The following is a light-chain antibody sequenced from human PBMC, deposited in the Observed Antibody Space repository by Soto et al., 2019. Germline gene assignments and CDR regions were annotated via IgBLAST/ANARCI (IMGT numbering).Light chain of an antibody. V-gene: IGLV1-44*01. CDR1: SSNIGSNT. CDR3: AAWDDSLLGV. CDR2: SNN. J-gene: IGLJ1*01. Sequence: QSVLTQPPSASSTPAHRVTISCSGSSSNIGSNTVNWYQQLPGTAPKLLIYSNNQRPSGVPDRFSGSKSGTSASLAISGLQSEDEADYYCAAWDDSLLGVFGTGTKVTAL.